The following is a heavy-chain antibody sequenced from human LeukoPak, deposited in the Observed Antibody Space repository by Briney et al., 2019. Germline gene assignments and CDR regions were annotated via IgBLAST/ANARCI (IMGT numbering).Heavy chain of an antibody. CDR1: GGSISSYY. CDR2: IYYSGST. D-gene: IGHD6-6*01. J-gene: IGHJ4*02. CDR3: ASGIGYSSSSGGLDY. Sequence: PSETLSLTCTVSGGSISSYYWSWIRQPPGKGLEWIGYIYYSGSTNYNPSLKSRVTISVDTSKNQFSLKLSSVTAADTAVYYCASGIGYSSSSGGLDYWGQGTLVTVSS. V-gene: IGHV4-59*01.